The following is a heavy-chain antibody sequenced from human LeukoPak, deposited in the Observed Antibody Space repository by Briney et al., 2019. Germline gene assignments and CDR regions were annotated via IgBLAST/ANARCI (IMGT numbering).Heavy chain of an antibody. J-gene: IGHJ4*02. CDR2: IYWNDDK. V-gene: IGHV2-5*01. D-gene: IGHD6-13*01. CDR3: AHSEVAALLSRYSDY. Sequence: SGPTLVKTTQTLPLTCTFSGFSLSTSGVGVGWIPQPPGKALEWLALIYWNDDKRYSPSLKSRLTITKDTSKNQVVLTMTNMDPVDTATYYCAHSEVAALLSRYSDYWGQGTLVTVSS. CDR1: GFSLSTSGVG.